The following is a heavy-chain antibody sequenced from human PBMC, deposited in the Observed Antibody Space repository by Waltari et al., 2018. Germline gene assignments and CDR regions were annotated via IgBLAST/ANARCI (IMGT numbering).Heavy chain of an antibody. CDR1: GYSINSGYY. J-gene: IGHJ3*02. CDR3: ARFPITMVQGVINAFDI. D-gene: IGHD3-10*01. V-gene: IGHV4-38-2*01. Sequence: QVQLQESGPGLVKPSETLSLTCAVSGYSINSGYYWGWIRQPPGKGLEWIGSIYHSGSTYYNPSLKSRVTISVDTSKNQFSLKLSSVTAADTAVYYCARFPITMVQGVINAFDIWGQGTMVTVSS. CDR2: IYHSGST.